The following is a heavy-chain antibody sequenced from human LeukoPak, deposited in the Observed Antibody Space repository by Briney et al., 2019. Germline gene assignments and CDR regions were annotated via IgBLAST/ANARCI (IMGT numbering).Heavy chain of an antibody. CDR1: GYTFTGYY. D-gene: IGHD4-11*01. J-gene: IGHJ6*03. CDR2: INPNGGGT. V-gene: IGHV1-2*02. Sequence: ASVKVSCKASGYTFTGYYMHWVRQAPGQGLEWMGWINPNGGGTNYAQKFQGRVTVTRDTSINTAYMELSSLRSDDTAEYYCARAGLQYYYFMDVWGEGTTVTVSS. CDR3: ARAGLQYYYFMDV.